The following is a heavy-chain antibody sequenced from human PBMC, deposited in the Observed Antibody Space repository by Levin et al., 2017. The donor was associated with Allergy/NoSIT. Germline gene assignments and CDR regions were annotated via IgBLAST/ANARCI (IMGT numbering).Heavy chain of an antibody. CDR3: ARDPPGDKTSDY. CDR1: GGSFSGYY. D-gene: IGHD4-17*01. Sequence: PSETLSLTCAVYGGSFSGYYWSWIRQPPGKGLEWIGEINHSGSTNYNPSLKSRVTISVDTSKNQFSLKLSSVTAADTAVYYCARDPPGDKTSDYWGQGTLVTDSS. CDR2: INHSGST. V-gene: IGHV4-34*01. J-gene: IGHJ4*02.